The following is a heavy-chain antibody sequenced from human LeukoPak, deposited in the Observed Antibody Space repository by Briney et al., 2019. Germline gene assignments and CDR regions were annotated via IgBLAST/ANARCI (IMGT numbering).Heavy chain of an antibody. CDR2: ISGSSSYI. CDR3: ARRGPVGCSGTSCFAGPVDS. D-gene: IGHD2-2*01. Sequence: GGSLRLSCAASEFTFSSYSMNWVRQAPGKGLEWVSSISGSSSYIYYADSVKGRFTISRDNAKNSLYLEMNSLRAEDTAVYYCARRGPVGCSGTSCFAGPVDSWGQGTLVTVSS. V-gene: IGHV3-21*01. J-gene: IGHJ5*02. CDR1: EFTFSSYS.